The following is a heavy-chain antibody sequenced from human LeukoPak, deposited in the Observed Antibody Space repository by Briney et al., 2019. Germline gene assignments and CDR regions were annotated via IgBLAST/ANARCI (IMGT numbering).Heavy chain of an antibody. J-gene: IGHJ4*02. D-gene: IGHD5-18*01. CDR1: GYTFTSYG. CDR3: ARDLGTAMAPLLFDY. V-gene: IGHV1-18*01. Sequence: ASVTVSCKASGYTFTSYGISWVRQAPGQGLEWMGWISAYNGNTNYAQKLQGRVTMTTDTSTSTAYMELRSLRSDDTAVYYCARDLGTAMAPLLFDYWGQGTLVTVSS. CDR2: ISAYNGNT.